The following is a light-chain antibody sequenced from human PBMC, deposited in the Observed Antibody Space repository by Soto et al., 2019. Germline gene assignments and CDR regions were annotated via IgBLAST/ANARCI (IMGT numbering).Light chain of an antibody. V-gene: IGLV2-11*01. CDR3: CSYAGNYTRV. J-gene: IGLJ3*02. CDR2: DVS. Sequence: QSALTQPRSVSGSPGQSVTISCTGTSSDVGGYNYVSWYQQHPGKAPKLMIYDVSKRPSGVPDRFSGSKSGNTASLTISGLQAEDEADYYCCSYAGNYTRVFGGGTKLTVL. CDR1: SSDVGGYNY.